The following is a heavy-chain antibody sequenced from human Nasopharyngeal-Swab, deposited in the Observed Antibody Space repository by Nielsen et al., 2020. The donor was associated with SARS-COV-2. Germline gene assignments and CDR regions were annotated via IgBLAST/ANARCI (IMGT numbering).Heavy chain of an antibody. CDR2: IIPIFGTA. CDR3: ARGQTYSSGWYSDYYYGMDV. CDR1: GGTFSSYA. V-gene: IGHV1-69*06. D-gene: IGHD6-19*01. Sequence: SVKVSCKASGGTFSSYAISWVRQAPGQGLEWMGGIIPIFGTANYAQKFQGRVTITADKSTSTAYMELSSLRSEDTAVYYCARGQTYSSGWYSDYYYGMDVWGQGTTVTVSS. J-gene: IGHJ6*02.